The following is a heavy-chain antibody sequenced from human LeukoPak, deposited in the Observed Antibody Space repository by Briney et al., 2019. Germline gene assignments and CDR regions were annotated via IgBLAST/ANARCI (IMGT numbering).Heavy chain of an antibody. CDR3: TTWGIVVDSGLDY. CDR1: GYIVTELF. Sequence: GASVKVSCNVSGYIVTELFMHWVRQAPGKGLEWMGSFDPEDGETIYAQKFQGRVTMTEVTSTNTAYMELSSLRSEDTAVYYCTTWGIVVDSGLDYWGQGTLVTVSS. J-gene: IGHJ4*02. CDR2: FDPEDGET. D-gene: IGHD3-22*01. V-gene: IGHV1-24*01.